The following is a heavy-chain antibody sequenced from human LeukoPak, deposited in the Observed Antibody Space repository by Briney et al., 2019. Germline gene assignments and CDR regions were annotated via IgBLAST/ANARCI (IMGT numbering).Heavy chain of an antibody. D-gene: IGHD1-26*01. Sequence: GGSLRLSCAASGFTFDDYGMSWVRQAPGKGLGWVSYISTSSSTIYYADSVKGRFTISRDNAKNSLYLQMNYLRAEDTAVYYCARGGDYSGWFDPWGRGTLVTVSS. CDR2: ISTSSSTI. V-gene: IGHV3-48*01. CDR1: GFTFDDYG. CDR3: ARGGDYSGWFDP. J-gene: IGHJ5*02.